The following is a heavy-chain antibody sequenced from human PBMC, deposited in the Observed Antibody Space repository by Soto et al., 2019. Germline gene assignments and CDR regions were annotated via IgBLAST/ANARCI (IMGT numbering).Heavy chain of an antibody. CDR1: GFTFSSYS. CDR3: ARDRITMVRGVGAYYYVMDV. V-gene: IGHV3-48*02. CDR2: ISSSSSTI. Sequence: PGGSLRLSCAASGFTFSSYSMNWVRQAPGKGLEGVSYISSSSSTIYYADSVKGRFTISRDNAKNSLSLQLNSLRDEDTAVYYCARDRITMVRGVGAYYYVMDVWGQGTTVTVSS. J-gene: IGHJ6*02. D-gene: IGHD3-10*01.